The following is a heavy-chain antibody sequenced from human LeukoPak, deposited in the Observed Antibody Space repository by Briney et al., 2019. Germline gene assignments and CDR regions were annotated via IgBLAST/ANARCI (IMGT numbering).Heavy chain of an antibody. V-gene: IGHV3-30*02. D-gene: IGHD3-3*02. J-gene: IGHJ4*02. Sequence: PGGSLRLSCAASGFTFSNSGMHWVRQAPGKGLEWVAFIHFDGDNKYFADSVKGRFTISRDNSKDTLFLQMNSLRAGDTAVYYCAKEASTFDFDYWGQGTLVTVSS. CDR1: GFTFSNSG. CDR3: AKEASTFDFDY. CDR2: IHFDGDNK.